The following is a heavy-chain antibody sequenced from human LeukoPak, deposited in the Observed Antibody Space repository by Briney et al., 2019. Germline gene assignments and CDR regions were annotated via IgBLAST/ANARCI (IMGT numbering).Heavy chain of an antibody. CDR3: ARDFVTIFGVGHNWFDP. D-gene: IGHD3-3*01. V-gene: IGHV1-69*01. CDR1: RGTFSSYA. CDR2: IIPIFGTA. Sequence: SVKVSCKASRGTFSSYAISWVRQAPGQGLELMGGIIPIFGTANYAQKFQGRVTITADESTSTAYMELSSLRSEDTAVYYCARDFVTIFGVGHNWFDPWGQGTLVTVSS. J-gene: IGHJ5*02.